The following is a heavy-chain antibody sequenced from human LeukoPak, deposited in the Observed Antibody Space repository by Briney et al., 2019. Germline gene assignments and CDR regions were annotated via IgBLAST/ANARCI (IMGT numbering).Heavy chain of an antibody. Sequence: ASVKVSCKASGYTFTSYYMHWVRQAPGQGLEWMGIINPSGGSTSYAQKFQGRVTMTRDMSTSTVYMELSSLRSEDTAVYYCARDHCSGGSCRDRDIDYWGQGTLVTVSS. J-gene: IGHJ4*02. CDR2: INPSGGST. CDR3: ARDHCSGGSCRDRDIDY. CDR1: GYTFTSYY. D-gene: IGHD2-15*01. V-gene: IGHV1-46*01.